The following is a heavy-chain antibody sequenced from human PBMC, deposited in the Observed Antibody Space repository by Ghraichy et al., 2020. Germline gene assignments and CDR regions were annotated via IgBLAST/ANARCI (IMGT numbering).Heavy chain of an antibody. V-gene: IGHV3-23*01. D-gene: IGHD4-17*01. CDR2: ISGGAGST. J-gene: IGHJ6*02. CDR3: AKMLRPTDFGDYTFGIDV. CDR1: GFTFSTYG. Sequence: GGSLRLSCAASGFTFSTYGMNWVRQAPGKGLEWVSTISGGAGSTYYADSVKGRFTISRDNTKNMLYVQMNSLRAEDTATYFCAKMLRPTDFGDYTFGIDVWGQGTTVIVSS.